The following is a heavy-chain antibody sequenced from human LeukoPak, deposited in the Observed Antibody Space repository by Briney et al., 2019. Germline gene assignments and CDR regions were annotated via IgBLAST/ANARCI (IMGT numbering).Heavy chain of an antibody. CDR3: ARGPTNGQAFDY. Sequence: AGGSLRLSCVASGFTFSSSWMIWVRQAPGKGLEGVASIREDGSQKTAVDSVRGRFTISRDNAKNSVYLQMDSLRAEDTAVYYCARGPTNGQAFDYWGQGTLVSVSS. CDR2: IREDGSQK. CDR1: GFTFSSSW. J-gene: IGHJ4*02. D-gene: IGHD2-8*01. V-gene: IGHV3-7*01.